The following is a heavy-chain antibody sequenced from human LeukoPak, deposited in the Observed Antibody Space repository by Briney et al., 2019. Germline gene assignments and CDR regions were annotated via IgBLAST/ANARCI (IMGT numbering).Heavy chain of an antibody. J-gene: IGHJ4*02. D-gene: IGHD3-10*01. CDR1: GFTFSYYG. V-gene: IGHV3-30*03. Sequence: GGSLRLSCAASGFTFSYYGMHWVRQAPGKGLEWVAVISYDGSNKYYADSVKGRFTISRDNSKNTLYLQMNSLRAEDTAVYYCAGSYYNVFDYWGQGTLVTVSS. CDR3: AGSYYNVFDY. CDR2: ISYDGSNK.